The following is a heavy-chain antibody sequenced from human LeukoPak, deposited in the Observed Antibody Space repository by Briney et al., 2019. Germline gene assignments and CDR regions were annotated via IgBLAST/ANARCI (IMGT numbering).Heavy chain of an antibody. V-gene: IGHV3-30*18. CDR3: AKDRDFYDSSGLTVRYGMDV. CDR2: ISYDGNNK. J-gene: IGHJ6*02. Sequence: GGSLRLSCAAPGFTFSSYGMHWVRQAPGKGLEWVAVISYDGNNKYHADSVKGRFSISRDNSKNTLYLQMNTLRGEDTAVYYCAKDRDFYDSSGLTVRYGMDVWGQGTTVTVSS. D-gene: IGHD3-22*01. CDR1: GFTFSSYG.